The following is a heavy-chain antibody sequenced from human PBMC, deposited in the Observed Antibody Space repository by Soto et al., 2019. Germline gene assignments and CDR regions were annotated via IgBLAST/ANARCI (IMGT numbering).Heavy chain of an antibody. CDR1: GGTFSGYA. J-gene: IGHJ4*02. Sequence: SVKVSCKASGGTFSGYAISWVRQAPGQGLEWMGGIIPIFGTANYAQKFQGRVTITADESTSTAYMELSSLRSEDTAVYYCARGGYSYGSRSIDYWGQGTLVTVSS. V-gene: IGHV1-69*13. CDR3: ARGGYSYGSRSIDY. CDR2: IIPIFGTA. D-gene: IGHD5-18*01.